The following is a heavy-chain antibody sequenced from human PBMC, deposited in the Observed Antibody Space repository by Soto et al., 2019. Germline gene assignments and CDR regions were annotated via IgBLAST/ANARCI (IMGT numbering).Heavy chain of an antibody. D-gene: IGHD2-15*01. CDR2: IIPIFGTA. Sequence: EASVKVSCKASGGTFSSYAISWVRQAPGQGLEWMGGIIPIFGTANYAQKFQGRVTITADESTSTAYMELSSLRSEDTAVYYCARGGYCSGGSCYRNWFDPWGQGTLVTVSS. J-gene: IGHJ5*02. V-gene: IGHV1-69*13. CDR1: GGTFSSYA. CDR3: ARGGYCSGGSCYRNWFDP.